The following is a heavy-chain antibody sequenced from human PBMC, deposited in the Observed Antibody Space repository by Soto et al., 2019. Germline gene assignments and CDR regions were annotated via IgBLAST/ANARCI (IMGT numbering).Heavy chain of an antibody. D-gene: IGHD1-7*01. J-gene: IGHJ4*02. CDR2: IYYSGGT. Sequence: SETLSLTCTVSGGSISSGDYYWSWIRQPPGKGLEWIGYIYYSGGTYYNPSLKSRVTISVDTSKNQFSLKLSSVTAADTAVYYCARERLSITGTTGSVWGQGTLVTVSS. V-gene: IGHV4-30-4*01. CDR1: GGSISSGDYY. CDR3: ARERLSITGTTGSV.